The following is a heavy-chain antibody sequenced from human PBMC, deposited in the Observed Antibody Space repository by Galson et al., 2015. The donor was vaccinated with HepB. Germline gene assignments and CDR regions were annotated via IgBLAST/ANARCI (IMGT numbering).Heavy chain of an antibody. CDR3: ARDQLGTSWFDP. CDR1: GYTFTSYA. V-gene: IGHV1-3*01. J-gene: IGHJ5*02. Sequence: SVKVSCKASGYTFTSYAMHWVRQAPGQRLEWMGWINAGNGNTKYSQKFQGRVTITRDTSASTAYMELSSLRSEDTVVYYCARDQLGTSWFDPWGQGTLVTVSS. CDR2: INAGNGNT. D-gene: IGHD2-2*01.